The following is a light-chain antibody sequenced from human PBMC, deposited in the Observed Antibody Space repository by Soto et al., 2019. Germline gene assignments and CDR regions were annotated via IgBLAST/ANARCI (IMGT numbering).Light chain of an antibody. Sequence: QSVLTQPASVSGSPGQSITISCTGTSSDVGNYIFVSWYRQHPGKAPKLMIYDINNRPSGVSNRFSGSKSGNTASLTISGLQAEDEADYYSVSYTTSASYVFGTGTKVTVL. CDR2: DIN. V-gene: IGLV2-14*01. CDR1: SSDVGNYIF. J-gene: IGLJ1*01. CDR3: VSYTTSASYV.